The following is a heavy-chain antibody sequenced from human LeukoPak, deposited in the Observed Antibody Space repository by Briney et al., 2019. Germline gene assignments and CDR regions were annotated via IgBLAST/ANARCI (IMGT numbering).Heavy chain of an antibody. CDR1: GYTFITYY. CDR2: ISAYNGNT. J-gene: IGHJ4*02. Sequence: ASVKVSCKASGYTFITYYMHWVRQAPGQGLEWMGWISAYNGNTNYAQKLQGRVTMTTDTSTSTAYMELRSLRSDDTAVYYCARDGMTTVTTDFDYWGQGTLVTVSS. D-gene: IGHD4-17*01. CDR3: ARDGMTTVTTDFDY. V-gene: IGHV1-18*04.